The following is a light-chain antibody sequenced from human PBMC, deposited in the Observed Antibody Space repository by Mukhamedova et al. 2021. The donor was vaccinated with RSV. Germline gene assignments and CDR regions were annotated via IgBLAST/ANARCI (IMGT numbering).Light chain of an antibody. J-gene: IGKJ4*01. Sequence: GKAPKLLVFEAYTLQGGVPSRFSGTMSGTEFTLTISSLHPKDFATYYCLQDYIFPLTFGGGTKVQIK. V-gene: IGKV1-6*01. CDR2: EAY. CDR3: LQDYIFPLT.